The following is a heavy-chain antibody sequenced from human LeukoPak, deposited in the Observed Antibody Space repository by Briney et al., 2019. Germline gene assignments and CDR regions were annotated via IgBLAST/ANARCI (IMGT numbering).Heavy chain of an antibody. Sequence: SETLSLTCSVSGGSISGYYWYWIRQPPGKGLEWIGEINHSGSTNYNPSLKSRVTISVDTSKNQFSLKLSSVTAADTAVYYCARVPEYYDSSFFDYWGQGTLVTVSS. CDR2: INHSGST. CDR1: GGSISGYY. V-gene: IGHV4-34*01. D-gene: IGHD3-22*01. J-gene: IGHJ4*02. CDR3: ARVPEYYDSSFFDY.